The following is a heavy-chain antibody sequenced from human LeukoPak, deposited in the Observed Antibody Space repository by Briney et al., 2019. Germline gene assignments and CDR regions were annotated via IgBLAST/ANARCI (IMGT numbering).Heavy chain of an antibody. CDR2: IYYTGRT. V-gene: IGHV4-61*08. CDR1: GGSVSSSGSY. D-gene: IGHD5-18*01. J-gene: IGHJ4*02. Sequence: SETLSLTCAVSGGSVSSSGSYWSWIRQPPGKGPEWIAYIYYTGRTNYNPSLKSRVTISVDTSKNQFSLKLSSVTAADTAVYYCARGRIQLWSSPFDYWGQGTLVTVSS. CDR3: ARGRIQLWSSPFDY.